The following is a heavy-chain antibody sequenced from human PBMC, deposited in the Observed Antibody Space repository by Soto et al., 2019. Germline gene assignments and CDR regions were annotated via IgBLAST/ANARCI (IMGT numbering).Heavy chain of an antibody. Sequence: QVQLVQSGAEVKKPGSSVKVSCKASGGTFSSYAISWVRQAPGQGLEWMGGIIPISETTNYAQKFQGRVTITADESKSTAYMELSSPSSEDTAVYYCARSQGSSTSLQIYYYYYYGMDVWGQGTTVTVSS. V-gene: IGHV1-69*01. CDR3: ARSQGSSTSLQIYYYYYYGMDV. CDR1: GGTFSSYA. D-gene: IGHD2-2*01. CDR2: IIPISETT. J-gene: IGHJ6*02.